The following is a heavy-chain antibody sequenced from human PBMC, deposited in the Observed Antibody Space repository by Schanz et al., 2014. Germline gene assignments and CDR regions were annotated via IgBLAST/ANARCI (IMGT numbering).Heavy chain of an antibody. CDR1: GDSISGSY. CDR2: IYYSGST. J-gene: IGHJ4*02. D-gene: IGHD1-26*01. Sequence: QVQLQESGPGLVKPSETLSLTCTVSGDSISGSYWSWIRQPPGKGLEWIGYIYYSGSTDYNPSLKSRVTMSVDTSKNQFSLKLSSVTAADTAVYYCARYTGAYFDYWGQGTLVTVSS. V-gene: IGHV4-59*01. CDR3: ARYTGAYFDY.